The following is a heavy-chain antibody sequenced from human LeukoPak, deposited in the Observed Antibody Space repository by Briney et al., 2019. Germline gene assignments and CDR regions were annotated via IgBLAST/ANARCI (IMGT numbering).Heavy chain of an antibody. D-gene: IGHD3-16*01. CDR3: ARDALGGFDY. J-gene: IGHJ4*02. CDR2: ISTNSGGT. Sequence: ASVTVSCKAYGYTFTGYYMYWVRQAPGQGLEWMGWISTNSGGTNYAQKFQGRVSMTRDTSISTVYTELSRLTSDDTAVYYCARDALGGFDYWGQGTLVTVSS. V-gene: IGHV1-2*02. CDR1: GYTFTGYY.